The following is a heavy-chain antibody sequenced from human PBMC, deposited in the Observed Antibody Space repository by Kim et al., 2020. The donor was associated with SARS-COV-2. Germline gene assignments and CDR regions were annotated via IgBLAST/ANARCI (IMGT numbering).Heavy chain of an antibody. CDR3: ARETWKGAFDI. J-gene: IGHJ3*02. V-gene: IGHV3-33*05. Sequence: GGSLRLSCAASGFTFSSYGMHWVRQAPGKGLEWVAVISYDGSNKYYADSVKGRFTISRDNSKNTLYLQMNSLRAEDTAVYYCARETWKGAFDIWGQGTMVSLSP. CDR1: GFTFSSYG. CDR2: ISYDGSNK. D-gene: IGHD1-1*01.